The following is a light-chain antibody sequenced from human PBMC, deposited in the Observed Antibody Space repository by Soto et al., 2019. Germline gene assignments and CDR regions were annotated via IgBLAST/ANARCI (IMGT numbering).Light chain of an antibody. CDR1: QSIGRF. V-gene: IGKV1-39*01. CDR2: VAS. CDR3: QQANSFPIT. Sequence: DIQVTQSPSSLSASVGDRVTITCRASQSIGRFLNWHQQKPGKAPNVLINVASSLQSGVPSRFSGSGSGTDFTLTISSLQPEDFATYYCQQANSFPITFGQGTRLEIK. J-gene: IGKJ5*01.